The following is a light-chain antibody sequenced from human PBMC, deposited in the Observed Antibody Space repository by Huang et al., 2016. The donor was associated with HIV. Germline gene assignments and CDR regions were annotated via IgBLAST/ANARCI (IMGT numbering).Light chain of an antibody. CDR3: QQYDTLPLT. J-gene: IGKJ1*01. Sequence: DIQMTQSPSSLSASLGDKVTITCQASLDINNYLNWYQQKPGKVPKLLISDASDLETGVPPRSSGSRSGTNFTLTVSSLQAEDIGTYYCQQYDTLPLTFGQGTNVEI. CDR1: LDINNY. CDR2: DAS. V-gene: IGKV1-33*01.